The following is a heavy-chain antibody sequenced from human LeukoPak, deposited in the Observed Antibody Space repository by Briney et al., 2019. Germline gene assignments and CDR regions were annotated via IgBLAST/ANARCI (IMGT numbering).Heavy chain of an antibody. V-gene: IGHV4-39*07. Sequence: SETLSLTCTVSGGSISSSSYYWGWIRQPPGKGLEWIGSIYYSGSTYYNPSLKSRVTISVDTSKNQFSLKLSSVTAADTAVYYCAREHGWGYDRSFYYYYGMDVWGQGTTVTVSS. CDR3: AREHGWGYDRSFYYYYGMDV. J-gene: IGHJ6*02. D-gene: IGHD5-12*01. CDR1: GGSISSSSYY. CDR2: IYYSGST.